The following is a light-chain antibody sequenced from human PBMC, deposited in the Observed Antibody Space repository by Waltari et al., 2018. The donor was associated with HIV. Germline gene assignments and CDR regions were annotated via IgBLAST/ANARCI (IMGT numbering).Light chain of an antibody. Sequence: QSVLTQPPSVSGAPGQRVTISCTWTSSNIGANYDVHWYRQLPGTAPQVLIYGNNTRHSGVPDRLSCSESGISASLAITGLQPEDEADYHCQSYDSTLSGWVFGGGTKLTVL. CDR2: GNN. CDR3: QSYDSTLSGWV. V-gene: IGLV1-40*01. J-gene: IGLJ3*02. CDR1: SSNIGANYD.